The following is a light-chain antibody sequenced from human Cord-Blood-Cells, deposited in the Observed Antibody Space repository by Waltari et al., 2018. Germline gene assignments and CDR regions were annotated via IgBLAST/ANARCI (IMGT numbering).Light chain of an antibody. CDR3: CSYAGSYTFVV. CDR2: DVS. Sequence: QPALTQPRSVSGSPGQSVTISCTGTSSEVGGYNYVPWYQQHPGKAPKLMIYDVSKRPSGVPDRFSGSKSGNTASLTISGLQAEDEADYYCCSYAGSYTFVVFGGGTKLTVL. CDR1: SSEVGGYNY. J-gene: IGLJ2*01. V-gene: IGLV2-11*01.